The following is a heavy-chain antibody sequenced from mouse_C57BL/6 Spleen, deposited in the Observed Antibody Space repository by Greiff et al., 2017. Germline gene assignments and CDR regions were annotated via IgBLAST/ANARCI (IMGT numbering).Heavy chain of an antibody. D-gene: IGHD2-3*01. Sequence: VKLQESDAELVKPGASVKISCKVSGYTFTDHTIHWMKQRPEQGLEWIGYIYPRDGSTKYNEKFKGKATLTADKSSSTAYMQLNSLTSEDSAVYFCARVMIYDGYYDYWGQGTTLTVSS. J-gene: IGHJ2*01. CDR1: GYTFTDHT. CDR3: ARVMIYDGYYDY. CDR2: IYPRDGST. V-gene: IGHV1-78*01.